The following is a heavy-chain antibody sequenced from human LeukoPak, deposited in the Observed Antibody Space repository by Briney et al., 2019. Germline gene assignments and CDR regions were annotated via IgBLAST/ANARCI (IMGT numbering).Heavy chain of an antibody. D-gene: IGHD1-26*01. J-gene: IGHJ6*02. CDR1: GFSFKDYA. V-gene: IGHV3-9*01. CDR2: ISWDGGRT. Sequence: GGSLRLSCAATGFSFKDYAMHWVRQIPGRGLEWVSAISWDGGRTAYADSVKGRFTISRDNAKNSLFLQLSNLRPEDTALYYCAKHLRATNTFTFFGLDVWGQGTTVTVSS. CDR3: AKHLRATNTFTFFGLDV.